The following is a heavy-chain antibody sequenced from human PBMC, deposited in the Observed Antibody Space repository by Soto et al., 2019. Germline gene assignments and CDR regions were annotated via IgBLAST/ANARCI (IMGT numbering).Heavy chain of an antibody. V-gene: IGHV3-72*01. CDR3: TCWIAARCS. J-gene: IGHJ4*02. CDR2: TKNRSQRYTI. Sequence: EVQLVASGGGLVQPGGSLRLSCAASGFTLSDHYMDWVRQAPGKGLEWVARTKNRSQRYTIEYAASVKGRFTISRDDSKNSLYLQMNSLKSEDTAVYYCTCWIAARCSWGQGTLVTVAS. CDR1: GFTLSDHY. D-gene: IGHD6-6*01.